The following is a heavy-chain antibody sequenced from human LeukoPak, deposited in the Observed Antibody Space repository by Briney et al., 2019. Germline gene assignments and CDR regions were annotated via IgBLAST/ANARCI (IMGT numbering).Heavy chain of an antibody. CDR1: GGSFSGYY. Sequence: PSETLSLTCAVYGGSFSGYYWSWIRQPPGKGLEWIGYISYSGSTYYSPSLQSRVTISIDTSKNQFSLQLSSVSAADTAVYYCARLYCSTTRCYVGNNWFGPWGQGTLVTVSS. D-gene: IGHD2-2*01. CDR3: ARLYCSTTRCYVGNNWFGP. J-gene: IGHJ5*02. V-gene: IGHV4-34*09. CDR2: ISYSGST.